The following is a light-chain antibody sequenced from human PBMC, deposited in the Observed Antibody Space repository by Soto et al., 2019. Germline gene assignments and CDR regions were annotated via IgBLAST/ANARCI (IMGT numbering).Light chain of an antibody. CDR1: SSDVGGYNY. Sequence: QSALTQPRSVSWSPGQSVTISCTGTSSDVGGYNYVSWYQQHPGKAPKLMIYDVSKRPSGVPDRFSGSKSGNTASLTISGLQAEDDADYYCCSFAGSYTWVFGGGTKVTVL. V-gene: IGLV2-11*01. CDR2: DVS. CDR3: CSFAGSYTWV. J-gene: IGLJ2*01.